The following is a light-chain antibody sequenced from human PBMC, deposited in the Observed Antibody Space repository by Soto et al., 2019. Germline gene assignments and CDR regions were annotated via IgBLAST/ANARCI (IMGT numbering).Light chain of an antibody. CDR3: QQYNSYWT. Sequence: DIQMTQSPSSLSASVGDRVTITFRATQSVAKYVNWYQQKPGQAPNLLIYTSSNLQSGVPSRFSGSGFGTEFTLTISSLQPDDVATYYCQQYNSYWTFGQGTKVDIK. V-gene: IGKV1-39*01. CDR2: TSS. CDR1: QSVAKY. J-gene: IGKJ1*01.